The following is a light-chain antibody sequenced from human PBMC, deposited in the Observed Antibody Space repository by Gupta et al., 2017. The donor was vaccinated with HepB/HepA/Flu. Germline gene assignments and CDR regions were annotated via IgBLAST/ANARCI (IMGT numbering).Light chain of an antibody. CDR2: DAS. V-gene: IGKV3-11*01. CDR3: ERRSSSIT. Sequence: EIVFTRSPATLSLSPGESATPSCRVSQGVSSYLAWYQQKPGQAPRLLIYDASNSATGIPARLSGCECGTDFTLTSICLMVEDCGVYYRERRSSSITFGQGTQLEIK. CDR1: QGVSSY. J-gene: IGKJ5*01.